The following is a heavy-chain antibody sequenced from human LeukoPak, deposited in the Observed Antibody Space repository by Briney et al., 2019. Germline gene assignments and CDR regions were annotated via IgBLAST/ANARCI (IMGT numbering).Heavy chain of an antibody. Sequence: SETLSLTCAVYGGSFSGYYWSWIRQPPGKGLEWIGEINHSGSTNYNPSLKSRVTISVDTSKNQFSLKLSSVTAADTAVYYCARDSDSSGYYTNWGQGTLVTVSS. D-gene: IGHD3-22*01. CDR3: ARDSDSSGYYTN. J-gene: IGHJ4*02. V-gene: IGHV4-34*09. CDR1: GGSFSGYY. CDR2: INHSGST.